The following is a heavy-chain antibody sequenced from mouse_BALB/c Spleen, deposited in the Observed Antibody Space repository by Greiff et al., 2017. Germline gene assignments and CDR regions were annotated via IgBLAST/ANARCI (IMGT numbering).Heavy chain of an antibody. D-gene: IGHD2-1*01. CDR1: GDSITSGY. J-gene: IGHJ1*01. Sequence: EVHLVESGPSLVKPSQTLSLTCSVTGDSITSGYWNWIRKFPGNKLEYMGYISYSGSTYYNPSLKSRISITRDTSKNQYYLQLNSVTTEDTATYYCARYGNYVLWYFDVWGAGTTVTVSS. CDR2: ISYSGST. V-gene: IGHV3-8*02. CDR3: ARYGNYVLWYFDV.